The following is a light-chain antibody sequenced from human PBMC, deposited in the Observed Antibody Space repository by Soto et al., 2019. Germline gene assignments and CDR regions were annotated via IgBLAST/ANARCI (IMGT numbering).Light chain of an antibody. Sequence: QSVLTQPASVSGSPGQSITISCTGTSSDVGGYNYVSWYQQHPGKAPKLMIYDVSNRPSGVSNRFSGSKSGNTASLTISGLQAEDEADYYCSSYTSSSTVFGGGTHLTVL. CDR2: DVS. CDR1: SSDVGGYNY. CDR3: SSYTSSSTV. V-gene: IGLV2-14*01. J-gene: IGLJ2*01.